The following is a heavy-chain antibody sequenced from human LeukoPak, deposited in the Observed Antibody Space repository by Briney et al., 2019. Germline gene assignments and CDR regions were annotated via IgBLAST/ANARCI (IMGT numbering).Heavy chain of an antibody. CDR3: TTDGVGVEGATYDN. J-gene: IGHJ4*02. Sequence: PRGSLRLSCAASGFTFSNAWMAWVRQAPGKGLEWVGRIKAKAHGGTIEYAAPVKGRFTISRDDSKNTLYLQMNSLKTEDTAVYYCTTDGVGVEGATYDNWGQGTLVSVSS. V-gene: IGHV3-15*01. D-gene: IGHD1-26*01. CDR1: GFTFSNAW. CDR2: IKAKAHGGTI.